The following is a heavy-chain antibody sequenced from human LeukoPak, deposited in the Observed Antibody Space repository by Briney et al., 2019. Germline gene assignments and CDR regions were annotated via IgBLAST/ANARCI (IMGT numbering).Heavy chain of an antibody. Sequence: PSETLSLTCTVSGGSISSYYWSWIRQPPGKGLEWIGYIYYSGSTNYNPPLKSRVTISVDTSKNQFSLKLSSVTAADTAVYYCARATVTTGYYYYYYGMDVWGQGTTVTVSS. J-gene: IGHJ6*02. V-gene: IGHV4-59*01. CDR2: IYYSGST. D-gene: IGHD4-11*01. CDR1: GGSISSYY. CDR3: ARATVTTGYYYYYYGMDV.